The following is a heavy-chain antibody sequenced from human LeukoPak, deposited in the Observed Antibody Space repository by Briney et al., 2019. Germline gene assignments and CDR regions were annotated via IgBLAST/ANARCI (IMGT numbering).Heavy chain of an antibody. CDR3: AKAHSSSWYRGYFDY. J-gene: IGHJ4*02. V-gene: IGHV3-9*03. CDR2: ISWNSGSI. CDR1: GFTFDDYA. D-gene: IGHD6-13*01. Sequence: GGSLRLPCAASGFTFDDYAMHWVRQAPGKGLEWVSGISWNSGSIGYADSVKGRFTISRDNAKNSLYLQMNSLRAEDMALYYCAKAHSSSWYRGYFDYWGQGTLVTVSS.